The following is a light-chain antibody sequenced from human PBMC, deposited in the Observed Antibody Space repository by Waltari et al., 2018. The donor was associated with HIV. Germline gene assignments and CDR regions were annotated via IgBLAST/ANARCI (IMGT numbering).Light chain of an antibody. CDR1: SSNIGSNS. CDR3: AAWDDSLKGYV. V-gene: IGLV1-44*01. Sequence: QSVLTQPPSESGTPGQRVTISCSGSSSNIGSNSVNWYQQLPGTAPKVLMFNNNQRPSGVPDRFSGPKSGTSASLAISGLQSDDEADYYCAAWDDSLKGYVFGTGTGVTIL. J-gene: IGLJ1*01. CDR2: NNN.